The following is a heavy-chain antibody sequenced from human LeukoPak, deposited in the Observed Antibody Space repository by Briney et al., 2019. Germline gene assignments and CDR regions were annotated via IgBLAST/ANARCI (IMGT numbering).Heavy chain of an antibody. CDR2: INNSGNT. Sequence: SETLSLTCVVSGESFSGQYWSWIRQPPGKGLEWIGEINNSGNTNFNPSLKTRVTISVDASTNQFSLNLASVTAADTAVYYCAEGFGNVRGVTWGQGTLVTVSS. V-gene: IGHV4-34*01. CDR1: GESFSGQY. CDR3: AEGFGNVRGVT. D-gene: IGHD3-10*01. J-gene: IGHJ5*02.